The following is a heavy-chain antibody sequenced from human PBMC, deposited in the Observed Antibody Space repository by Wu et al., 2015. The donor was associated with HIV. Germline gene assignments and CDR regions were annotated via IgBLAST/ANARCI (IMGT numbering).Heavy chain of an antibody. CDR2: IIPIFGTA. CDR3: ARAHLDTVVVRVAPEETGYLDL. Sequence: QVQLVQSGAEVKKPGSSVKVSCKAFGGTFSSYAISWVRQAPGQGLEWMGGIIPIFGTANYAQKFQGRVTITTDESTSTAYMELSSLRSEDTAVYYCARAHLDTVVVRVAPEETGYLDLWGQGTLVSVSS. J-gene: IGHJ4*02. CDR1: GGTFSSYA. V-gene: IGHV1-69*05. D-gene: IGHD2-2*03.